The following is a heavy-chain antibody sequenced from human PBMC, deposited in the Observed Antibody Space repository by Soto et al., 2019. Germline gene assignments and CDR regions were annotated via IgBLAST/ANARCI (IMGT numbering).Heavy chain of an antibody. CDR1: GFSLATSGVG. Sequence: QVTLEESGPTRVKPTQTLTLTCTFSGFSLATSGVGVGWVRQPPGKALERLALIYWDDDKRYSPSVRRRLNVTKDTSRNQVVLTMTNMDPVDTATYYCAHRVGLQGNWNGGYFDFWGQGALVTVSS. J-gene: IGHJ4*02. CDR2: IYWDDDK. V-gene: IGHV2-5*02. CDR3: AHRVGLQGNWNGGYFDF. D-gene: IGHD1-1*01.